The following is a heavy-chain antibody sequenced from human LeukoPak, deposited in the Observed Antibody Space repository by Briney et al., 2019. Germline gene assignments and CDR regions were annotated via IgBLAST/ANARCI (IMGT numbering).Heavy chain of an antibody. CDR1: GYTFTGYY. J-gene: IGHJ5*02. D-gene: IGHD6-13*01. Sequence: ASVKVSCKASGYTFTGYYMHWVRQAPGQGLEWMGWINPNSGGTNYAQKFQGRVTMTRDTSISTAYMELSRLRSDDTAVYYCASESTEQLVGNWFDPWGQGTLVTVSS. CDR2: INPNSGGT. V-gene: IGHV1-2*02. CDR3: ASESTEQLVGNWFDP.